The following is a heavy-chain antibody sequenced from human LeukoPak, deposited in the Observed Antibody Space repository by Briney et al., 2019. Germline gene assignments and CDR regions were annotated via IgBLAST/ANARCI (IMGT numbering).Heavy chain of an antibody. V-gene: IGHV3-21*01. CDR2: ISSSSSYI. D-gene: IGHD6-19*01. CDR3: ARAGVAGSRTWVY. J-gene: IGHJ4*02. Sequence: GGSLRLSCAASGFTFSSYAMSWVRQTPGKGLEWVSSISSSSSYIYYADSVKGRFTISRDNAKNSLYLQMNSLRAEDTAVYYCARAGVAGSRTWVYWGQGTLVTVSS. CDR1: GFTFSSYA.